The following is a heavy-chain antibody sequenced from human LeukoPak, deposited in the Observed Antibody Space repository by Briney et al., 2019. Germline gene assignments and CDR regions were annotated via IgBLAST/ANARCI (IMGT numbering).Heavy chain of an antibody. J-gene: IGHJ6*02. D-gene: IGHD3-9*01. CDR2: ISSSGSTI. CDR3: ARVGDPDILTGNYGMDV. Sequence: PGGSLRLSCAASGFTFSSYEMNWVRQAPGKGLEWVSYISSSGSTIYYADSVKGRFTISRDNAKNSLYLQMNSLRAEDTAVYYCARVGDPDILTGNYGMDVWGQGTTVTVSS. CDR1: GFTFSSYE. V-gene: IGHV3-48*03.